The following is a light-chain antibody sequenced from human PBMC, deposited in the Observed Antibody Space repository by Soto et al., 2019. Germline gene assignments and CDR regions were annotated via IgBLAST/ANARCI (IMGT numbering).Light chain of an antibody. J-gene: IGKJ5*01. V-gene: IGKV3-11*01. CDR1: QSVSSY. CDR3: QQRSNWPPIT. Sequence: EIVLTQSPATLSLSPGERATLSCRASQSVSSYLAWYQQKPGQAPRLLIYDASNRATGIPARFCGSGSGTDFTLTISSLEPEDFAVYYCQQRSNWPPITFGQGTRLEIK. CDR2: DAS.